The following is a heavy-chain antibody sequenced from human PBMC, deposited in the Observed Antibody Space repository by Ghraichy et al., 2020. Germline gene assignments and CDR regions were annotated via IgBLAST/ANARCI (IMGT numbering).Heavy chain of an antibody. J-gene: IGHJ4*02. Sequence: GGSLRLSCAASGFTFSSYWMHWVRQAPGKGLVWVSRINSDGSSTSYADSVKGRFTISRDNAKNTLYLQMNSLRAEDTAVYYCAREGVALVEIDYWGQGTLVTGSS. V-gene: IGHV3-74*01. CDR2: INSDGSST. CDR1: GFTFSSYW. D-gene: IGHD1-26*01. CDR3: AREGVALVEIDY.